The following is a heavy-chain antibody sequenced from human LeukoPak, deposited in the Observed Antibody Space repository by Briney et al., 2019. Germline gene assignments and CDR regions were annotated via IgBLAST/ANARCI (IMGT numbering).Heavy chain of an antibody. CDR3: TSGPSGSPDY. J-gene: IGHJ4*02. V-gene: IGHV4-39*01. CDR1: GGSISSSSYY. D-gene: IGHD3-10*01. Sequence: SETLSLTCTVSGGSISSSSYYWGWIRQPPGKGLEWIGSIYYSGSTYYNPSLKSRVTISVDTSKNQFSLNLSSVTAADTAVYYCTSGPSGSPDYWGQGTLVTVSS. CDR2: IYYSGST.